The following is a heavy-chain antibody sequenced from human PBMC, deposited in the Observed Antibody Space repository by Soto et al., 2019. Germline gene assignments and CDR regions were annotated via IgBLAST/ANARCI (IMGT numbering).Heavy chain of an antibody. Sequence: QVQLVESGGGVVQPGRSLRLSCAASGFTFSSYAMHWVRQAPGKGLEWVAVISYDGSNKYYADSVKGRFTISRDNSKNTLYLQMNSRRAEDTAVYYCARAMHRHRGLFSVGSSLFDYWGQGTLVTVSS. V-gene: IGHV3-30-3*01. D-gene: IGHD2-15*01. CDR3: ARAMHRHRGLFSVGSSLFDY. CDR1: GFTFSSYA. CDR2: ISYDGSNK. J-gene: IGHJ4*02.